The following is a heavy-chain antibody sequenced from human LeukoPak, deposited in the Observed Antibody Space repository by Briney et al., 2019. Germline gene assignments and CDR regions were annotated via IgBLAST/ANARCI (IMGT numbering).Heavy chain of an antibody. V-gene: IGHV3-30*18. Sequence: GGSLRLSCAASGFTFSSYGLHGVRQAPGKGLEWVAVISYDGSIKYYADSVKGRFTISRDSSKNTLYLQMNSLRAEDTAVYYCAKYGMTTVTYIDYWGQGTLVTVSS. J-gene: IGHJ4*02. CDR2: ISYDGSIK. D-gene: IGHD4-17*01. CDR3: AKYGMTTVTYIDY. CDR1: GFTFSSYG.